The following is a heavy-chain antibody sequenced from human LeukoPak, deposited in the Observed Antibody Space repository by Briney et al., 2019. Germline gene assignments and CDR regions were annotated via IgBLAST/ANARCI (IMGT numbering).Heavy chain of an antibody. CDR2: IYPGDSDT. D-gene: IGHD1-26*01. Sequence: GESLKISCQVSGYSFINYWIGWVRQMPGKGLEWMGIIYPGDSDTRYSPSFQGQVTISADKSISTAYLQWSSLKASDTAMYYCARHIIVGATNYFDYWGQGTLVTVSS. CDR1: GYSFINYW. CDR3: ARHIIVGATNYFDY. V-gene: IGHV5-51*01. J-gene: IGHJ4*02.